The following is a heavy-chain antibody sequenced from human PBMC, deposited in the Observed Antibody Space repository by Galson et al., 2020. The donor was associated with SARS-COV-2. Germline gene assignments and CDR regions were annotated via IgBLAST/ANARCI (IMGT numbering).Heavy chain of an antibody. D-gene: IGHD6-13*01. CDR2: ITSLSTT. CDR1: GFTFSSYN. J-gene: IGHJ4*02. V-gene: IGHV3-48*02. Sequence: LSLTCAASGFTFSSYNMNWVRQAPGKGLEWVSFITSLSTTYYADSVKGRFTISRDNAKNSLYLQMSGLRDDDTALYFCSRGLSSSWPFSDFWGQGALVTVSS. CDR3: SRGLSSSWPFSDF.